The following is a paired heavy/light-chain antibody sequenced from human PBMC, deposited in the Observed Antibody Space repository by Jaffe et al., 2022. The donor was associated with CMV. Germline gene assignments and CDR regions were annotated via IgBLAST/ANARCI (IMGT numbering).Light chain of an antibody. V-gene: IGKV1-33*01. J-gene: IGKJ3*01. CDR3: QQCQNLPLT. Sequence: DIQLTQSPSSLSASVGDRVTITCQASEDIYNSLNWFQQKPGKAPKLLIYDASVLETGVPSRFTASGYGTDFSLTITSLQPEDIGTYYCQQCQNLPLTFGPGTKLDLK. CDR1: EDIYNS. CDR2: DAS.
Heavy chain of an antibody. J-gene: IGHJ4*02. CDR3: VRLQNYLDTSGTPDH. D-gene: IGHD3-22*01. V-gene: IGHV3-23*01. CDR2: ISSSGGNT. CDR1: GFTFSAYA. Sequence: EVQLLESGGGRVQTGGPLRLSCAASGFTFSAYAMSWVRQTPGEGLEWVSGISSSGGNTYYADSVRGRSTISRDNSRNTLYLELNRLRVEDTARYYCVRLQNYLDTSGTPDHWGQGTLVSVSS.